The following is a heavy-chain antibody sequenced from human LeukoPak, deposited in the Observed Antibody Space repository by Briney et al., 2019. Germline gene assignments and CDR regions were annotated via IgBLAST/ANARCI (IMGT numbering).Heavy chain of an antibody. J-gene: IGHJ4*02. CDR2: ISYDGSNK. CDR1: GFTFSSYA. CDR3: ARDAEMATIRYYFDY. D-gene: IGHD5-24*01. Sequence: GRSLRLSCAASGFTFSSYAMHWVRQAPGKGLEWVAVISYDGSNKYYADSVKGRFTISRDNSKNTLYLQMNSLRAEDTAVYYCARDAEMATIRYYFDYWGQGTLVTVSS. V-gene: IGHV3-30-3*01.